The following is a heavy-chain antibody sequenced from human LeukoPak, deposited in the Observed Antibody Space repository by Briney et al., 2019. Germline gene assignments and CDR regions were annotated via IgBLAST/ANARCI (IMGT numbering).Heavy chain of an antibody. J-gene: IGHJ6*02. D-gene: IGHD5-18*01. Sequence: SVKVSCKASGGTFSSSAITWVRQAPGQGLEWMGRIIPVLNITNYAQKFQGRVTITADTSTGTAYMELSSLRSEETAVYYCARDQGLTAPPPYGLDVWGQGTTVTVSS. CDR1: GGTFSSSA. CDR3: ARDQGLTAPPPYGLDV. CDR2: IIPVLNIT. V-gene: IGHV1-69*04.